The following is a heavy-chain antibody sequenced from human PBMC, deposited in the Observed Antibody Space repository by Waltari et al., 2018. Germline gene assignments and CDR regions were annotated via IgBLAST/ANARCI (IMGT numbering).Heavy chain of an antibody. CDR1: GFTFSSYS. J-gene: IGHJ6*02. D-gene: IGHD3-16*01. V-gene: IGHV3-23*01. CDR3: AEAGLYVRDYYYDYSMGV. Sequence: EVQLLESGGGLVQPGGSLRLSCAASGFTFSSYSLSWVGQAPGKGLEWVSSISGSGAAIYDADSVKGRFTISRDNSKNTLYLQMISLRAEDTAVYYCAEAGLYVRDYYYDYSMGVWGQGTTVTVSS. CDR2: ISGSGAAI.